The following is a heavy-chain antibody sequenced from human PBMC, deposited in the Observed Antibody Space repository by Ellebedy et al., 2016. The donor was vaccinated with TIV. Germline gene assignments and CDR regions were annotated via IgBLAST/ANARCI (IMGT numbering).Heavy chain of an antibody. V-gene: IGHV3-21*01. CDR1: GFMFSTFA. D-gene: IGHD2-8*01. CDR3: ARGACMLLSCRSGYGMDV. J-gene: IGHJ6*02. Sequence: GESLKISCSASGFMFSTFAMSWVRQTPGKGLEWISSISSSSSYIYYADSMKGRFTISRDNAKNSLYLQMNSLRAEDTAVYYCARGACMLLSCRSGYGMDVWGQGTTVTVSS. CDR2: ISSSSSYI.